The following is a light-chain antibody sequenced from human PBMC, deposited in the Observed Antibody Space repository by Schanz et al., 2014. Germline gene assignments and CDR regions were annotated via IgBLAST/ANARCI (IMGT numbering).Light chain of an antibody. CDR3: SSYTSASTVV. J-gene: IGLJ2*01. V-gene: IGLV2-14*01. Sequence: QSALTQPASVSGSPGQSITISCTGTSSDVGGYNHVSWYQQHPGKAPKLMIYDVTNRPSGVSNRFSASKSGNTASLTISGLQAEDEADYYCSSYTSASTVVFGGGTKLPVL. CDR2: DVT. CDR1: SSDVGGYNH.